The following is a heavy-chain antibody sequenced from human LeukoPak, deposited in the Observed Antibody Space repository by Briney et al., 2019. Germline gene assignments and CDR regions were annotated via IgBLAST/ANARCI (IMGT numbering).Heavy chain of an antibody. CDR1: GFTFSSYW. CDR2: INGDGSST. V-gene: IGHV3-74*01. J-gene: IGHJ5*02. D-gene: IGHD6-13*01. CDR3: AREAAAGLDP. Sequence: GGSLRLSCAASGFTFSSYWMHWVRQAPGKGLVWVSRINGDGSSTSYADSVKGRFTISRDNAKNTLYLQMNSLRAEDTAVYYCAREAAAGLDPWGQGTLVTVSS.